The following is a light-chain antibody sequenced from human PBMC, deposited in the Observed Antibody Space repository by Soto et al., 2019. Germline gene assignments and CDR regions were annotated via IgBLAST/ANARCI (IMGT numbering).Light chain of an antibody. Sequence: EIVMTQSPATLSVSPGERATLSCRASQSVSSNLAWYQQKPVQAPRLLIYGASTRATGIPARFSGSGSGTEFTLTISSLQSEDFAVYYCQQYNNWPPAITFGQGTRLEIK. CDR2: GAS. CDR1: QSVSSN. J-gene: IGKJ5*01. V-gene: IGKV3-15*01. CDR3: QQYNNWPPAIT.